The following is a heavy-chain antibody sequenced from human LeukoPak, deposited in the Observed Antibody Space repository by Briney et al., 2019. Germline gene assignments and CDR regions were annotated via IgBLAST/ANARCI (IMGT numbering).Heavy chain of an antibody. CDR2: FDPEDGET. CDR1: GYTFTELS. D-gene: IGHD3-10*01. Sequence: GASVKVSCTVSGYTFTELSMHWVRQAPGKGLEWMGGFDPEDGETIYAQKFQGRVTMTEDTSTDTAYMELSSLKSEDTAVYYCTTTLYDSGSSYTWDYWGQGTLVTVSS. J-gene: IGHJ4*02. V-gene: IGHV1-24*01. CDR3: TTTLYDSGSSYTWDY.